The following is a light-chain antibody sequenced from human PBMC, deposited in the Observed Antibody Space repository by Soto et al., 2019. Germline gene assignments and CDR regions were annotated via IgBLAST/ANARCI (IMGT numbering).Light chain of an antibody. CDR3: QQSYSTPRT. V-gene: IGKV3-15*01. J-gene: IGKJ1*01. CDR1: QSVSIN. CDR2: AAS. Sequence: EIVMTQSPATLSVSPGDRATLSCRASQSVSINLAWYQQKPGQAPSLLIYAASTRATGIPARFSGSGSGTDFTLTISSLQPEDFATYYCQQSYSTPRTFGQGTKVDIK.